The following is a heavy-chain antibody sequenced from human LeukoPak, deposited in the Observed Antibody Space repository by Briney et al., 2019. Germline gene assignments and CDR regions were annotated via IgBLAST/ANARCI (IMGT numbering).Heavy chain of an antibody. CDR1: GGSISSYY. J-gene: IGHJ4*02. CDR2: IYTSGST. D-gene: IGHD2-21*02. CDR3: ARGLPNKVRGYFDY. Sequence: SETLSLTCTVSGGSISSYYWSWIRQPAGKGLEWIGRIYTSGSTNYNPSLKSRVTMSVDTSKNQFSLELSSVTAADTAVYYCARGLPNKVRGYFDYWGQGTLVTVSS. V-gene: IGHV4-4*07.